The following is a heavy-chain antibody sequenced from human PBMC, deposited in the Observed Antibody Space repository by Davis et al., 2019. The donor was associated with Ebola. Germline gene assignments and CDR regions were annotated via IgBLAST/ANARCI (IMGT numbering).Heavy chain of an antibody. J-gene: IGHJ5*02. CDR3: ARAPEAYYDFWSGYPRGNWFDP. V-gene: IGHV1-46*01. Sequence: ASVKVSCKASGYTFTSYYMHWVRQAPGQGLEWMGIINPSGGSTSYAQKFQGRVTMTRDTSTSTVYMELSSLRSEDTAVYYCARAPEAYYDFWSGYPRGNWFDPWGQGTLVTVSS. D-gene: IGHD3-3*01. CDR1: GYTFTSYY. CDR2: INPSGGST.